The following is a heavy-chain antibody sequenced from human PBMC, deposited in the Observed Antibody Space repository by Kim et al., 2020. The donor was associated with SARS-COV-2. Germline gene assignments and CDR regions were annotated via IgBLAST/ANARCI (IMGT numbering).Heavy chain of an antibody. Sequence: ARKFQGRVTMTRNTSISTAYMELSSLRSEDTAVYYCWYHDSSGYYGEFDYWGQGTLVTVSS. CDR3: WYHDSSGYYGEFDY. D-gene: IGHD3-22*01. J-gene: IGHJ4*02. V-gene: IGHV1-8*01.